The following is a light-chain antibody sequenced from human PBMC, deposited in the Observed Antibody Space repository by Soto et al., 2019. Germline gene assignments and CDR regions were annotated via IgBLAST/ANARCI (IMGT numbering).Light chain of an antibody. Sequence: QSVLPQPPSASGSPGQSVTISCTGTSSDVGRYNYISWYQQHPGKAPKLMIYEVSKRPSGVPDRFSGSKSGNTASLTVPGLQAEDEADYYCSSYAGSSHYVFGTGTKVTVL. CDR2: EVS. J-gene: IGLJ1*01. CDR3: SSYAGSSHYV. CDR1: SSDVGRYNY. V-gene: IGLV2-8*01.